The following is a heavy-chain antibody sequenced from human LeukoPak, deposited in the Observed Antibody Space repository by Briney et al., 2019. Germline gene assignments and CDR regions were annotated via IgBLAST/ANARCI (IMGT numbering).Heavy chain of an antibody. Sequence: QPGGSLRLSCAASGFTFRTYWMSWVRQVPGKGLEWVANISPDGSKTYYVDSVKGRFTISRDNGKSSLFLEMNSLRVEDTAVYSCISGESTNWGVFWGQGTLVTVSS. D-gene: IGHD7-27*01. CDR1: GFTFRTYW. CDR3: ISGESTNWGVF. J-gene: IGHJ4*02. CDR2: ISPDGSKT. V-gene: IGHV3-7*01.